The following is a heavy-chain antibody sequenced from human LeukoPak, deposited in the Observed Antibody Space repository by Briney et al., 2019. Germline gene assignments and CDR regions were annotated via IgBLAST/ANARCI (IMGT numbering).Heavy chain of an antibody. Sequence: ASVKVSCKASGYTFSNYGISWVRQAPGQGLEWMGWISAYNGNTNYAQNFQGRVTMTTDTSTSTAYMELRSLRSDDTAVYYCAREGGVNWFDPWGQGTLVTVSS. CDR2: ISAYNGNT. J-gene: IGHJ5*02. D-gene: IGHD3-10*01. V-gene: IGHV1-18*01. CDR1: GYTFSNYG. CDR3: AREGGVNWFDP.